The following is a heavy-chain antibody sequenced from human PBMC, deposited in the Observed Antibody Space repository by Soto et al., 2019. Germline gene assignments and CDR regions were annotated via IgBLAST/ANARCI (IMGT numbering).Heavy chain of an antibody. V-gene: IGHV3-30-3*01. Sequence: QVQLVEYGGGVVQPGRSLRLSCAASGFTFSSYAMHWVRQAPGKGLEWVAVISYDGSNKYYADSVKGRFTISRDKSKNTLYLRMNSLRAEDTAVYYWVDAVGATDWGQGTLVTVSS. CDR1: GFTFSSYA. J-gene: IGHJ4*02. CDR3: VDAVGATD. CDR2: ISYDGSNK. D-gene: IGHD1-26*01.